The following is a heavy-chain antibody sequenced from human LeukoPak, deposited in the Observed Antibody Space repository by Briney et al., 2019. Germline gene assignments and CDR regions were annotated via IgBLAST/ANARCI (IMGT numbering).Heavy chain of an antibody. CDR1: GFTFSSYA. D-gene: IGHD6-19*01. Sequence: GGSLRLSCAASGFTFSSYAMHWVRQAPGKGLEWVAVISYDGSNKYYADSVKGRFTISRDNSKNTLYLQMNSLRAEDTAVYYCARGAQWLVRTNAFDIWGQGTMVTVSS. CDR2: ISYDGSNK. V-gene: IGHV3-30-3*01. CDR3: ARGAQWLVRTNAFDI. J-gene: IGHJ3*02.